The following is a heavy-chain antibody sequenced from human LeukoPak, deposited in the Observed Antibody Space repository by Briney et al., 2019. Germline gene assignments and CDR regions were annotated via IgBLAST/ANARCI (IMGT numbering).Heavy chain of an antibody. Sequence: SVKVSCKASGGTFSSYAISWVRQAPGQGLEWMGRIIPILGIANYAQKFQGRVTITADKSTSTAYMELSSLRSDDTAVYYCATDSSGQLSRGFDPWGQGTLVTVSS. D-gene: IGHD3-22*01. CDR1: GGTFSSYA. CDR2: IIPILGIA. J-gene: IGHJ5*02. V-gene: IGHV1-69*04. CDR3: ATDSSGQLSRGFDP.